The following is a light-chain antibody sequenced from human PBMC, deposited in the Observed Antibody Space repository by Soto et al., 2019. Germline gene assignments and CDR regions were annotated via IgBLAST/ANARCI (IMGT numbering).Light chain of an antibody. CDR1: SSDVGGFNY. CDR2: EVT. Sequence: QSALTQPASVSGSPGQSITISCTGTSSDVGGFNYASWYQLHPGKAPKLMIYEVTNRPSGISNRFSGSKSGNTASLTISGLQAEDEADYYCSSYTSSAYVVFGGGTKVTVL. CDR3: SSYTSSAYVV. V-gene: IGLV2-14*01. J-gene: IGLJ2*01.